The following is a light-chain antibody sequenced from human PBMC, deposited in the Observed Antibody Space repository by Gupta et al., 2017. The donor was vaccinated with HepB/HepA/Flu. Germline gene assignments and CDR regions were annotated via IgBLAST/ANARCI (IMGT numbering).Light chain of an antibody. CDR1: QSISSY. CDR2: AAS. Sequence: DIQMPKSPSSLPAAVGDRVTITCRASQSISSYLNWYQQKPGKAPKLLIYAASSLQSGVPSRFSGSGSGTDFTLTISSLQPEDFATYYCQQCYSPPPTFGQGTKLEIK. CDR3: QQCYSPPPT. V-gene: IGKV1-39*01. J-gene: IGKJ2*01.